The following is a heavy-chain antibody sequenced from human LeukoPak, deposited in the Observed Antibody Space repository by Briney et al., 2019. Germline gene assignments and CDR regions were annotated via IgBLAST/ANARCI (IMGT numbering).Heavy chain of an antibody. V-gene: IGHV1-69*06. Sequence: PGASVKVSCKASGGTFSSYAISWVRQAPGQGPEWMGGIIPIFGTANYAQKFQGRVTITADKSTSTAYMELSSLRSEDTAMYYCARDIGRPEGGYYYMDVWGKGTTVIVSS. CDR3: ARDIGRPEGGYYYMDV. D-gene: IGHD1-26*01. CDR2: IIPIFGTA. J-gene: IGHJ6*03. CDR1: GGTFSSYA.